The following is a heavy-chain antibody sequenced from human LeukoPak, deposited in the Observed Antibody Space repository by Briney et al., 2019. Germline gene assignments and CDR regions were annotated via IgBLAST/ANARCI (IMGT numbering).Heavy chain of an antibody. CDR3: ARVTLGPYYYDSSGYSPDY. CDR2: IYYSGST. CDR1: GGSISSSSYY. Sequence: SETLSLTCTVSGGSISSSSYYWGWIRQPPGKGLEWIGSIYYSGSTYYNPSLKSRVTISVDTSKNQFSLKLSSVTAADTAVYYCARVTLGPYYYDSSGYSPDYWGQGTLVTVSS. J-gene: IGHJ4*02. V-gene: IGHV4-39*07. D-gene: IGHD3-22*01.